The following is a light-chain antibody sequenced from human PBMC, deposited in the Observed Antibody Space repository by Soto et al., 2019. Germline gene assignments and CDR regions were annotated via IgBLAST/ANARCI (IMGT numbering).Light chain of an antibody. CDR3: SSYTTSSTLV. V-gene: IGLV2-14*01. CDR2: EVI. Sequence: QSVLAQPASVSGSPGQSITISCTATTSDVGTYNYVSWYKQHPGKAPKLIIFEVINRPSGVSNRFSGSKSGNTASLIISGLQAEDEADYYCSSYTTSSTLVFGGGTKLTVL. J-gene: IGLJ2*01. CDR1: TSDVGTYNY.